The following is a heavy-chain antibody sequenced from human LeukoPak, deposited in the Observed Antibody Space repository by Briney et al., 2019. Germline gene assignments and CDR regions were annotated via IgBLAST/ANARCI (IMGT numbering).Heavy chain of an antibody. V-gene: IGHV3-74*01. Sequence: PGGSLRLSCVVSGFTFSTYWMHWVRQAPGKGLVWVSRMKRDESTITYAASVKGRFTISRDNAKNTVYLQMNSLRAEDTAVYYCARDLWMATIDYWGRGTLVTVSS. CDR2: MKRDESTI. J-gene: IGHJ4*02. D-gene: IGHD5-24*01. CDR1: GFTFSTYW. CDR3: ARDLWMATIDY.